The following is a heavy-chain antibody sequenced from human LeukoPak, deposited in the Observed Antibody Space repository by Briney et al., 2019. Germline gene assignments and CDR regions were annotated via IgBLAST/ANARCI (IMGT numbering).Heavy chain of an antibody. CDR2: IGGGGVRT. J-gene: IGHJ3*01. V-gene: IGHV3-23*01. CDR1: GFTYSSYA. D-gene: IGHD2-15*01. Sequence: GGSLRLSCVASGFTYSSYAMSWVRQAPGKGLEWVSLIGGGGVRTDYADSVKGRFTISRDNSKNTLYLQMNSLRAEDTALYYCAKLPGYCSGGTCQDAFDVWGQGTMVTVSS. CDR3: AKLPGYCSGGTCQDAFDV.